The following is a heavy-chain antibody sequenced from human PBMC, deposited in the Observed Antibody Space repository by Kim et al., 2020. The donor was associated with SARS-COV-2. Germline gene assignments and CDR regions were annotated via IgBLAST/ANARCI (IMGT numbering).Heavy chain of an antibody. CDR3: ARLGPVSGHARPVDY. V-gene: IGHV4-59*08. J-gene: IGHJ4*02. D-gene: IGHD5-12*01. Sequence: SETLSLTCTVSGGSISSYYWSWIRQPPGKGLEWIGYIYYIGSTNYYPSLKSRVTISVDTSKNQFSLKLSSVTAADTAVYYCARLGPVSGHARPVDYWGQGTLVTVSS. CDR2: IYYIGST. CDR1: GGSISSYY.